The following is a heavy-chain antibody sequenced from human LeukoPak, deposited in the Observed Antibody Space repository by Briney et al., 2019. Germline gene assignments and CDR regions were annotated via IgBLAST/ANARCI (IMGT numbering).Heavy chain of an antibody. CDR3: VVVVAATGLDY. CDR2: INHSGST. Sequence: SETLSLTCAVYGGSFSGYYWSWLRQPPGKGLEWIGEINHSGSTNYNPSLKSRVTISVDTSKNQFSLKLSSVTAADTAVHYCVVVVAATGLDYWGQGTLVTVSS. D-gene: IGHD2-15*01. V-gene: IGHV4-34*01. J-gene: IGHJ4*02. CDR1: GGSFSGYY.